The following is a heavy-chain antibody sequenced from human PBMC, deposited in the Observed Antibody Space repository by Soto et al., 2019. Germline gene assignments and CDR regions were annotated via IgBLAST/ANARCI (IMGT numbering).Heavy chain of an antibody. CDR1: GFSFSSYW. CDR3: VRGPLDISIRPAAMVY. CDR2: INNDGSDT. J-gene: IGHJ4*02. V-gene: IGHV3-74*01. D-gene: IGHD2-2*03. Sequence: GGSLRLSCAASGFSFSSYWMHWVRQAPGKGLTWLSRINNDGSDTNYADSVKGRFTISRDNARNTLYLQLDTLRAEDTAFYYCVRGPLDISIRPAAMVYWGQGTLVTVSS.